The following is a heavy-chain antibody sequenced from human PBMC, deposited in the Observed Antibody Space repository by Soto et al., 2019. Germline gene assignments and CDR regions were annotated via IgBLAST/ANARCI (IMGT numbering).Heavy chain of an antibody. CDR1: GYTFNSQY. J-gene: IGHJ4*02. CDR3: ARARSSGYAVDY. Sequence: QVQLVQSGAEVKKPGASVKVSCKASGYTFNSQYMHWVRQAPGQGLEWMGIINPSSGSTTYAQKLQGRVTMTRYTSTSIVDMELSSLRSEDTAVYYCARARSSGYAVDYWGQGTLVTVSS. D-gene: IGHD3-22*01. V-gene: IGHV1-46*02. CDR2: INPSSGST.